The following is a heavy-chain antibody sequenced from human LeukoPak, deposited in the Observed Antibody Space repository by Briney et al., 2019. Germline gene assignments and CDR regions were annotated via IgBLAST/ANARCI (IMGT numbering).Heavy chain of an antibody. V-gene: IGHV4-59*01. D-gene: IGHD4-17*01. CDR2: IYYSGST. Sequence: SETLSLTCTVSGASITNYYWTWIRQPPGIKRLEWIGYIYYSGSTNYNPSLKSRVTISVDTSKNQFSLKLSSVTAADTAVYYCAREGYGDYVGWFDPWGQGTLVTVSS. CDR3: AREGYGDYVGWFDP. J-gene: IGHJ5*02. CDR1: GASITNYY.